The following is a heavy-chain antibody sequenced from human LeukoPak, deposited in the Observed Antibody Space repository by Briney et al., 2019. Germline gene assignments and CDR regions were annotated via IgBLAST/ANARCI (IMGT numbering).Heavy chain of an antibody. D-gene: IGHD3-22*01. CDR2: ISGSGGRT. CDR3: AREGTYYDSSGYYVS. Sequence: PGGSLRLSCAASGFTFSSFAMTWVRQAPGKGLEWVSVISGSGGRTYYADSVKGRFTPSRDNSNNTLSLEMSSLRAEDTAVYYCAREGTYYDSSGYYVSWGQGTLVTVSS. V-gene: IGHV3-23*01. J-gene: IGHJ5*02. CDR1: GFTFSSFA.